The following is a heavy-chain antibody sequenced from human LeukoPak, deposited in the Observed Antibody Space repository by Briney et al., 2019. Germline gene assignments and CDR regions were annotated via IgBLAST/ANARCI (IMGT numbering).Heavy chain of an antibody. J-gene: IGHJ4*02. CDR3: ARDRIDGYNPDY. Sequence: ASVKVSCKASGYTFTGYYMHWVRQAPGQGLEWMGRIIPIFGTANYAQKFQGRVTITTDESTSTAYMELSSLRSEDTAVYYCARDRIDGYNPDYWGQGTLVTVSS. D-gene: IGHD5-24*01. CDR1: GYTFTGYY. V-gene: IGHV1-69*05. CDR2: IIPIFGTA.